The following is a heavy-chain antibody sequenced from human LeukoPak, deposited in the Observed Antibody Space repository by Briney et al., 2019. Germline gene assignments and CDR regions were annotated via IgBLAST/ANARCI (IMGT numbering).Heavy chain of an antibody. V-gene: IGHV4-61*02. CDR1: GGSISSGSYY. Sequence: PSETLSLTCTVSGGSISSGSYYWSWIRQPAGKGLEWIGRIYTSGSTNYNPSLKSRVTISVDTSKNQFSLKLSSVTAADTAVYYCARLRDYGSGSANFDYWGQGTLVTVSS. CDR3: ARLRDYGSGSANFDY. J-gene: IGHJ4*02. D-gene: IGHD3-10*01. CDR2: IYTSGST.